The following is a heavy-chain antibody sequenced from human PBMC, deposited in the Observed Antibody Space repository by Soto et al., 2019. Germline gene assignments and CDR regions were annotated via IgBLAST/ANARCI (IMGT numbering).Heavy chain of an antibody. D-gene: IGHD3-3*01. CDR3: ARAHGITIFGVVIEYYHYGMDV. CDR1: GGSFSGYY. J-gene: IGHJ6*01. V-gene: IGHV4-34*01. CDR2: INHSGST. Sequence: KTSETLGFTCAFYGGSFSGYYWNWIRQPPGKGLELIGEINHSGSTNYNPSLKSRVTISVDTSKNQFSLKLSSVAAADTAVYYCARAHGITIFGVVIEYYHYGMDVWGQGTTVTVSS.